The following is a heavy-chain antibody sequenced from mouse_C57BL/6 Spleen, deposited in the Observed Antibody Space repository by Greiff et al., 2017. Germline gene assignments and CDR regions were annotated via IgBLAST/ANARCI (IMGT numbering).Heavy chain of an antibody. CDR1: GYAFSSYW. Sequence: QVQLQQSGAELVKPGASVKISCKASGYAFSSYWMNWVKQRPGKGLEWIGQIYPGDGDTNYNGKFKGKATLTADKSSSTAYMQLSSLTSEDSAVYFCASWGYAWYYFDYWGQGTTLTVSS. V-gene: IGHV1-80*01. CDR2: IYPGDGDT. D-gene: IGHD3-1*01. CDR3: ASWGYAWYYFDY. J-gene: IGHJ2*01.